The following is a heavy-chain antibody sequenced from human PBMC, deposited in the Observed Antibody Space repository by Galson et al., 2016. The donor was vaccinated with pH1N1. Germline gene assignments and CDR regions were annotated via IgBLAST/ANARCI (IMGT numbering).Heavy chain of an antibody. CDR1: GYTFTNYG. CDR3: ARDVRISLWLPDF. CDR2: MSAYNGNT. J-gene: IGHJ4*02. V-gene: IGHV1-18*01. D-gene: IGHD5-18*01. Sequence: SVKVSCKASGYTFTNYGITWVRQAPGQGLEWMAWMSAYNGNTNYAQKFQGSVTMATDTSTNTAYMELRNLTSDDTAVYYCARDVRISLWLPDFWGQGTLVTVSS.